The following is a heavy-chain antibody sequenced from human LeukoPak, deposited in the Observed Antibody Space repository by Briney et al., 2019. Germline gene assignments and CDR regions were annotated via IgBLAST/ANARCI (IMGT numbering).Heavy chain of an antibody. CDR2: IYGSSDTT. CDR3: AKGWQKPWF. J-gene: IGHJ4*02. Sequence: GGSLRLSCAVSGFTFSSYAMTWVRQAPGKGLEWVSSIYGSSDTTTYADSVKGRFTISRDNSKNTLYLQMNSLRDEDTAVYYCAKGWQKPWFGGQGTLVTVSS. CDR1: GFTFSSYA. V-gene: IGHV3-23*01. D-gene: IGHD3-10*01.